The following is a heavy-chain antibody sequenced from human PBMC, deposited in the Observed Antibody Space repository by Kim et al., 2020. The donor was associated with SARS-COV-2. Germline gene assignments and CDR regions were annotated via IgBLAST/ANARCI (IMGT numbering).Heavy chain of an antibody. D-gene: IGHD6-19*01. J-gene: IGHJ4*02. CDR2: IKQDGSEK. V-gene: IGHV3-7*05. CDR3: ARVAVWQWPVFDY. CDR1: VFTFSSYW. Sequence: GGSLRLSCAASVFTFSSYWMSWVRQAPGEGLEWVANIKQDGSEKYYVDSVKGRFTISRDNAKNSLYLQMNSLRAEDTAVYYCARVAVWQWPVFDYWGQGTLVTVSS.